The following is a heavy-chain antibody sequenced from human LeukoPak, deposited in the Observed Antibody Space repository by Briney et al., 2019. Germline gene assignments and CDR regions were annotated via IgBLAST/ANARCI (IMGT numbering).Heavy chain of an antibody. CDR2: IIPILGIA. CDR3: ARDLAGYSYGYYYYGMDV. CDR1: GGTFSSYA. V-gene: IGHV1-69*04. Sequence: SVTVSCTASGGTFSSYAISWVRQAPGQGLEWMGRIIPILGIANYAQKFQGRVTITADKSTSTAYMELSSLRSEDTAVYYCARDLAGYSYGYYYYGMDVWGQGTTVTVSS. D-gene: IGHD5-18*01. J-gene: IGHJ6*02.